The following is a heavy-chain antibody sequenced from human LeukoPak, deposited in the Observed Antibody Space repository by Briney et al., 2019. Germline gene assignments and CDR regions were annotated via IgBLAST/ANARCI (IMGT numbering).Heavy chain of an antibody. V-gene: IGHV3-30-3*01. D-gene: IGHD3-9*01. CDR2: ISYDGSNK. Sequence: TGGSLRLSCAASGFTFSSYAMHWVRQAPGKGLEWVAVISYDGSNKYYADSVKGRFTISRDNSKNTLYLQMNSLRAEDTAVYYCAKGGLGQILTGYYGLIDYWGQGTLVTVSS. CDR3: AKGGLGQILTGYYGLIDY. J-gene: IGHJ4*02. CDR1: GFTFSSYA.